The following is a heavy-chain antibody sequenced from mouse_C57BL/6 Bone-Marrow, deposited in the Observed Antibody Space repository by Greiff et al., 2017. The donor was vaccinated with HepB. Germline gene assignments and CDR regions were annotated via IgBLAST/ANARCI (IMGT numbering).Heavy chain of an antibody. J-gene: IGHJ2*01. CDR2: IYPSDSET. CDR1: GYTFTSYW. CDR3: ARRGDPDY. Sequence: QVQLQQPGAELVRPGSSVKLSCKASGYTFTSYWMGWVKQRPGQGLEWIGNIYPSDSETYYNQKFKDKATLTVDKSSSTAYMQLSSLTSEDSAVYYCARRGDPDYWGQGTTLTVSS. D-gene: IGHD3-3*01. V-gene: IGHV1-61*01.